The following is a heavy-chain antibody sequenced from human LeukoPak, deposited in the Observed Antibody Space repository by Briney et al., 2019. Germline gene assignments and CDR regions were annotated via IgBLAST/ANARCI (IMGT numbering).Heavy chain of an antibody. CDR2: ISSNGGST. J-gene: IGHJ4*02. Sequence: PGGSLRLSCAASGFTFSSYAMHWVRQAPGKGLEYVSAISSNGGSTYYANSVKGRFTISRDNSKNTLYLQMGSLRAEDMAVYYCAGVGASHSFDYWGQGTLVTVSS. V-gene: IGHV3-64*01. CDR1: GFTFSSYA. D-gene: IGHD1-26*01. CDR3: AGVGASHSFDY.